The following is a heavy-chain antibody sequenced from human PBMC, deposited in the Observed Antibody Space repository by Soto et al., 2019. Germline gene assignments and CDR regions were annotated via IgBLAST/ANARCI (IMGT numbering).Heavy chain of an antibody. Sequence: GGSLRLSCTASGFTFSTYWMSWVRQAPGMGLEWVANIGEDGSEKYYVDSVKGRFTISRDNAKNSLYLQMNSLRADDTAVYYCARGSGGHNYYYGMDVWGQGTTVTVSS. J-gene: IGHJ6*02. CDR2: IGEDGSEK. CDR3: ARGSGGHNYYYGMDV. D-gene: IGHD2-15*01. CDR1: GFTFSTYW. V-gene: IGHV3-7*03.